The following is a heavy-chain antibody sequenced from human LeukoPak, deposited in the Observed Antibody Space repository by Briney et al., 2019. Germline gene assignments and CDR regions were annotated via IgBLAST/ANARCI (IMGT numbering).Heavy chain of an antibody. CDR2: IYPGDSDT. V-gene: IGHV5-51*01. D-gene: IGHD6-19*01. CDR3: ARPSSGWFGGFDY. J-gene: IGHJ4*02. CDR1: GYSFTGYW. Sequence: GESLKISCKGSGYSFTGYWIGWVRQMPGKGLEWMGIIYPGDSDTRCSPSFQGQVTISADKSISTAYLQWGSLKASDTAMYYCARPSSGWFGGFDYWGQGTLVTVSS.